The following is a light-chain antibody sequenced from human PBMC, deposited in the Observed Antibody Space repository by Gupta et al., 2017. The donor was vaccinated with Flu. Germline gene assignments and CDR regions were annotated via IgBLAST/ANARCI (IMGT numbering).Light chain of an antibody. Sequence: QSALTQPASMSGSPGQSITISFTGTSSDVGYYNYVSWYQQHPGKAPKLMVYEVSNRPSGVSNRFSGSKSGNTASLTISGLQAEDEADYYCNSYTSSRTWVFGGGTKLTVL. CDR2: EVS. CDR3: NSYTSSRTWV. J-gene: IGLJ3*02. CDR1: SSDVGYYNY. V-gene: IGLV2-14*01.